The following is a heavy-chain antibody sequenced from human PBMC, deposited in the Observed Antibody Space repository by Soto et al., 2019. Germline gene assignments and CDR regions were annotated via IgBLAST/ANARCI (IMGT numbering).Heavy chain of an antibody. CDR1: GGTFSRHA. V-gene: IGHV1-69*01. D-gene: IGHD3-22*01. CDR2: IIPIFGTA. Sequence: QVQLVQSGAEVRKPGSSVKVSCKASGGTFSRHAISWVRQAPGQGLEWLGGIIPIFGTANHAQKFQGRVTIIADEPTSTASMEVSRLRCEDTAIYYSAGGRGYDCSDYYYAYWGQGTLVIVSS. J-gene: IGHJ4*02. CDR3: AGGRGYDCSDYYYAY.